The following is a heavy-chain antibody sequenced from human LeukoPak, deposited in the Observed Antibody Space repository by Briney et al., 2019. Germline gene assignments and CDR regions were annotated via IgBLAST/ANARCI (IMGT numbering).Heavy chain of an antibody. CDR1: GFTFSSYG. Sequence: AGGSLRLSCAASGFTFSSYGMHWVRQAPGKGLEWVAVISYDGSNKYYADSVKGRFTISRDNSKNTLYLQMNSLRAEDTAVYYCARSVAVVYYYVMDVWGQGTTVTVSS. CDR2: ISYDGSNK. J-gene: IGHJ6*02. V-gene: IGHV3-30*03. D-gene: IGHD2-15*01. CDR3: ARSVAVVYYYVMDV.